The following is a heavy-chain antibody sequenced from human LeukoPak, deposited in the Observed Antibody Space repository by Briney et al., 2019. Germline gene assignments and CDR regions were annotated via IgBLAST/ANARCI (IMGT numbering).Heavy chain of an antibody. V-gene: IGHV4-30-4*08. J-gene: IGHJ3*02. CDR3: ARANWGGDAFDI. Sequence: SQTLSLTCTVSGGSISSGDYYWSWIRQPPGKSLEWIGYIYYSGSTYYNPSLKSRVTISVDTSKNQFSLKLSSVTAADTAVYYCARANWGGDAFDIWGQGTMVTVSS. CDR1: GGSISSGDYY. CDR2: IYYSGST. D-gene: IGHD7-27*01.